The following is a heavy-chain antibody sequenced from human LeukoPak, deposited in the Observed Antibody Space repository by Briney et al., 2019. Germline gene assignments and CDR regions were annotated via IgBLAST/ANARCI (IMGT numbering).Heavy chain of an antibody. CDR3: ARGGTRYFLSYWYFDL. V-gene: IGHV4-34*01. Sequence: KPSETLSLTCAVYGGSFSGYYWSWIRQPPGKGLEWIGEINHSGSTNYNPSLKSRVTISVDTSKNQFSLKLSSVTAADTAVYFCARGGTRYFLSYWYFDLWGRGALVTVSS. CDR2: INHSGST. D-gene: IGHD2-2*01. J-gene: IGHJ2*01. CDR1: GGSFSGYY.